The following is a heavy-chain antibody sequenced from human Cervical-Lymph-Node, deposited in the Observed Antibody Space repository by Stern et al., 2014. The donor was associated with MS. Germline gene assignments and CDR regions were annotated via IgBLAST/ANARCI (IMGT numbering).Heavy chain of an antibody. CDR2: MSNSGTT. J-gene: IGHJ4*02. D-gene: IGHD5-18*01. Sequence: QLQLQESGPGRVQPSETLSLTCTVSGASMKNFYWNWIRQPTEKGLEWIGHMSNSGTTYYDPSLKSRVTMSMDASKQQFSLRLTSVTAVDTAVYFCARGRHTAMVTSGRYFDLWGQGTLVTVSS. CDR1: GASMKNFY. CDR3: ARGRHTAMVTSGRYFDL. V-gene: IGHV4-4*07.